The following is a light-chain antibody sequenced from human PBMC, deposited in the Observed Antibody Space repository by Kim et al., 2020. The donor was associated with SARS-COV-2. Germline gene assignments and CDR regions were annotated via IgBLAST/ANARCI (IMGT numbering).Light chain of an antibody. Sequence: SYELTQPPSVSVAPGQTARIDCGGDNVGSESVHWYQQKPGQAPVLVIHYDSDRPSGSPERVSGSKSGSTATLTISRVEAGDEADYYCQVRDSSSDHWVFGGGTQLTVL. V-gene: IGLV3-21*04. CDR1: NVGSES. CDR3: QVRDSSSDHWV. J-gene: IGLJ3*02. CDR2: YDS.